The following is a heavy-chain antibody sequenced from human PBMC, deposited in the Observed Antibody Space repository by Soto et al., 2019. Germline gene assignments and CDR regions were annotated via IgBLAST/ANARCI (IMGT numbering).Heavy chain of an antibody. CDR3: ARALGYCSSTSCYIIYYGMDV. V-gene: IGHV3-23*01. D-gene: IGHD2-2*02. Sequence: EVQLLESGGGLVQPGGSLRLSCAASGFTFSSYAMSWVRQAPGKGLEWVSAISGSGGSTYYADSVKGRFTISRDNSKNTLYLQMNSLRSEDTAVYYCARALGYCSSTSCYIIYYGMDVWGQGTTVTVSS. CDR2: ISGSGGST. CDR1: GFTFSSYA. J-gene: IGHJ6*02.